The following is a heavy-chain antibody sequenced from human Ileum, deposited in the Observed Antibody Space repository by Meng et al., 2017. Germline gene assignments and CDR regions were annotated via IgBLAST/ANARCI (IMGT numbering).Heavy chain of an antibody. CDR3: FWERG. D-gene: IGHD3-16*01. Sequence: EGQMVQSQGGLVPPGRSLRFSWLASGFNVTEHWMRWVLQTPGKGLVWVEGVDFTTGAFYADTVKGRYTVTRDNAKNTVYLQMNSLRAEDTGVYYCFWERGWGQGTLVTVFS. CDR2: VDFTTGA. CDR1: GFNVTEHW. V-gene: IGHV3-74*01. J-gene: IGHJ4*02.